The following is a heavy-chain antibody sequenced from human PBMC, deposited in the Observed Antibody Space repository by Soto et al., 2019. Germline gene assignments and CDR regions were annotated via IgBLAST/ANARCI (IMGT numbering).Heavy chain of an antibody. CDR2: TYYITKCYS. Sequence: SHTLPLTCPISGDSVSSTRSPWNWFMQSPSRALESLGRTYYITKCYSAYAVSVTGRITINPDKSTNKFSLQLNSGTTDGTAGYYCARGQGCLDYPGKVILVTIPS. V-gene: IGHV6-1*01. CDR1: GDSVSSTRSP. CDR3: ARGQGCLDY. J-gene: IGHJ4*02.